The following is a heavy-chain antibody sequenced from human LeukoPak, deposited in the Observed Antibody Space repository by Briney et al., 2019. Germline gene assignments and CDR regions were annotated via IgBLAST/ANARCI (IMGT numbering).Heavy chain of an antibody. CDR2: IHYSGSA. CDR3: ARASAYAEVEH. J-gene: IGHJ4*02. D-gene: IGHD1-1*01. V-gene: IGHV4-31*03. CDR1: GGSISSGGYY. Sequence: PSETLSLTCTVSGGSISSGGYYWTWIRQHPGKGLEWIGYIHYSGSAFYNPSLKCRVTISVDTSKNQFSLKLSSVTAADTAVYYCARASAYAEVEHWGQGTLVTVSS.